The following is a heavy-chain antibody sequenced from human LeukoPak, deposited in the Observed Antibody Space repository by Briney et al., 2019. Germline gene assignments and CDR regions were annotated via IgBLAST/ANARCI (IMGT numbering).Heavy chain of an antibody. CDR3: ATKIVVVPAAMPTNWFDP. CDR1: GFTFSSYA. CDR2: INHSGST. D-gene: IGHD2-2*01. V-gene: IGHV4-34*08. Sequence: NPGGSLRLSCAASGFTFSSYAMSWVRQPPGKGLEWIGEINHSGSTNYNPSLKSRVTISVDTSKNQFSLKLSSVTAADTAVYYCATKIVVVPAAMPTNWFDPWGQGTLVTVSS. J-gene: IGHJ5*02.